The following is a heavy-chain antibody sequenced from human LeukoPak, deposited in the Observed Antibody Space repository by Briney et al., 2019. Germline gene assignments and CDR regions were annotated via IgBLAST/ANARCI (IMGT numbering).Heavy chain of an antibody. J-gene: IGHJ4*02. D-gene: IGHD7-27*01. Sequence: PGGSLRLSCAASGFTFSSYGMHWVRQAPGKGLEWVAFIRYDGSNKYYADSVKGRFTISRDNSKNTLYLQMNSLRAEDTAVYYCAKDLIWGIRSFDYWGQGTLVTVSP. V-gene: IGHV3-30*02. CDR1: GFTFSSYG. CDR2: IRYDGSNK. CDR3: AKDLIWGIRSFDY.